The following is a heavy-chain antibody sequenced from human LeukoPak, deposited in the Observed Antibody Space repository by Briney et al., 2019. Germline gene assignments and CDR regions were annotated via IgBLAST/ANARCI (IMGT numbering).Heavy chain of an antibody. D-gene: IGHD3-3*01. CDR2: IYHSGST. Sequence: SETLSLTCAVSGYSISIGYYWGWIRQPPGKGLEWIGSIYHSGSTYYNPSLKSRVTISVDTSKNQFSLKLSSVTAADTAVYYCARLTRDYDFWSGYYTGGGDAFDIWGQGTMVTVSS. CDR3: ARLTRDYDFWSGYYTGGGDAFDI. J-gene: IGHJ3*02. V-gene: IGHV4-38-2*01. CDR1: GYSISIGYY.